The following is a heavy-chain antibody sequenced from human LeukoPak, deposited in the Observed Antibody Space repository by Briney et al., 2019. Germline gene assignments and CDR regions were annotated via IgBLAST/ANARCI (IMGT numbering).Heavy chain of an antibody. CDR2: IWYDGSNK. CDR1: GFTFSSYG. J-gene: IGHJ4*02. D-gene: IGHD3-3*01. V-gene: IGHV3-33*01. CDR3: ARGTSTYYDFWSGYVY. Sequence: GGSLRLSCAASGFTFSSYGMHWVRQAPGKGLDWVAIIWYDGSNKYYADSVKGRFTISRDNSKNTLYLQMNSLRAEDTAVYYCARGTSTYYDFWSGYVYWGQGTLVTVSS.